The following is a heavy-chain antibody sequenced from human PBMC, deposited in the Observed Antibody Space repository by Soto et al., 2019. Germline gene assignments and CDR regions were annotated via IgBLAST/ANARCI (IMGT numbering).Heavy chain of an antibody. D-gene: IGHD1-26*01. V-gene: IGHV3-23*01. J-gene: IGHJ4*02. Sequence: GGSLRLSCAASGFTFSSYAMSWVRQAPGKGLEWVSAISGSGGSTYYADSVKGRFTISRDNSKNTLYLQMNSLRAEDTAVYYCAKLGQNTSKWELPPNWGQGTLVTVYS. CDR2: ISGSGGST. CDR1: GFTFSSYA. CDR3: AKLGQNTSKWELPPN.